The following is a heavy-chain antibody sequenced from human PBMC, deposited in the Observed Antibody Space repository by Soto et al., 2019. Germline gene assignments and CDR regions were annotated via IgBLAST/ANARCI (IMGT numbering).Heavy chain of an antibody. J-gene: IGHJ6*02. D-gene: IGHD3-22*01. CDR3: AREVVVFGVIIPTPMDV. V-gene: IGHV3-48*03. Sequence: PGGSLRLSCAASGFTFIGYEMNWVRQAPGKGLEWVSYISGSGSTIYYADSVKGRFTISRDNAKDSLYLQMNSLRAEDTAVYYCAREVVVFGVIIPTPMDVWGQGTTVTVS. CDR1: GFTFIGYE. CDR2: ISGSGSTI.